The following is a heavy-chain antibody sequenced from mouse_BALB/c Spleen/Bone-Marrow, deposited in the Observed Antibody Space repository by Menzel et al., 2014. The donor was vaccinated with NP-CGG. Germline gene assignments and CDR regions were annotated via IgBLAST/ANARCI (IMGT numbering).Heavy chain of an antibody. J-gene: IGHJ3*01. CDR2: INPNNGGT. V-gene: IGHV1-18*01. Sequence: VQLQHSGPEVVKPGASVKISCKTSGYTFTEYTMHWVKQSHGKSLEWIGGINPNNGGTTYNQKFKGKATLTVDKSSSTAYMELRSLTSEDSAVYYCARSYGYERSWFAYWGQGTLVTVSA. D-gene: IGHD2-2*01. CDR1: GYTFTEYT. CDR3: ARSYGYERSWFAY.